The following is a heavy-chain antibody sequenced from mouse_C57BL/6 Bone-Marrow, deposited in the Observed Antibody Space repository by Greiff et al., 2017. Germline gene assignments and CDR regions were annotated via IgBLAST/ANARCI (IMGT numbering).Heavy chain of an antibody. V-gene: IGHV1-64*01. J-gene: IGHJ3*01. CDR3: ASRGRLLPWFAY. CDR2: IHPNSGST. Sequence: QVQLQQPGAELVKPGASVKLSCKASGYTFTSYWMHWVKQRPGQGLEWIGMIHPNSGSTNYNEKFKSKATLTVDKSSSTAYMQLSRLTSEDSEVSACASRGRLLPWFAYWGQGTLVTVSA. D-gene: IGHD2-3*01. CDR1: GYTFTSYW.